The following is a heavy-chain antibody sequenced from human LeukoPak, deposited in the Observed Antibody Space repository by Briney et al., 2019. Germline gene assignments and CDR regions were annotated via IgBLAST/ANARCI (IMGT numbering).Heavy chain of an antibody. J-gene: IGHJ4*02. CDR1: GFTFRTYT. V-gene: IGHV3-30-3*01. CDR3: AREALIATMIVVPPYFDY. Sequence: PGGSLRLSCAASGFTFRTYTMHWVRQAPGKGLEWVAVISHDETHKYYSDSVKGRFTISRDNSKSALYLQMNGLRGDDTAVYYCAREALIATMIVVPPYFDYWGQGTLVTVSS. D-gene: IGHD3-22*01. CDR2: ISHDETHK.